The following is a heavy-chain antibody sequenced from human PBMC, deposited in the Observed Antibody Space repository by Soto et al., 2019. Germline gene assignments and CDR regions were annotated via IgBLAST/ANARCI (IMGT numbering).Heavy chain of an antibody. D-gene: IGHD6-13*01. CDR1: GFSLSTYGVG. V-gene: IGHV2-5*02. J-gene: IGHJ5*02. CDR3: AHRRDMQQLTTNWFDP. Sequence: SGPTLVNPTQTLTLTCTSSGFSLSTYGVGVGWIRQPPGKALEWLALIYWDNDKRYSPSLKSRLTITKDTSKNQVVLTMTNMDPVDTATYYCAHRRDMQQLTTNWFDPWGQGTLVTVSS. CDR2: IYWDNDK.